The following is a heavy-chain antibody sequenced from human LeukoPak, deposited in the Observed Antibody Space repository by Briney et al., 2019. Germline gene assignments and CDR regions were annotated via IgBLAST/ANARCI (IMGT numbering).Heavy chain of an antibody. J-gene: IGHJ3*01. CDR3: AKEIDGFDV. CDR2: IRFDGGDT. Sequence: GGSLRLSCAASGFTFNNYWMHWVRHAPGMGLVWVSSIRFDGGDTAYADSAKGRFTISRDNAKNTMFLQMNNLRAEDTAVYYCAKEIDGFDVWGQGTLVTVSS. CDR1: GFTFNNYW. V-gene: IGHV3-74*01.